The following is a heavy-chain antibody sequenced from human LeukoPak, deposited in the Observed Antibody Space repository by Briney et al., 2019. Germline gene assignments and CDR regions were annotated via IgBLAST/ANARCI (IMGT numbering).Heavy chain of an antibody. CDR3: SRSAYYDGSGNYYDY. CDR1: GFTFSSYW. CDR2: ISDGGSTT. Sequence: GGSLRLSCAASGFTFSSYWMHWVRQAPGKGLVWVSRISDGGSTTTYADSVKGRFTISRDNAKNTLYLQMNGLRAEGTAVYYCSRSAYYDGSGNYYDYWGQGTLVTVSS. V-gene: IGHV3-74*01. D-gene: IGHD3-22*01. J-gene: IGHJ4*02.